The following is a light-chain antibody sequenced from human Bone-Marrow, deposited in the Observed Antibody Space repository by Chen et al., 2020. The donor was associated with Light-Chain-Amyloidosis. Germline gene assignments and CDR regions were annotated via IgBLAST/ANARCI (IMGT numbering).Light chain of an antibody. CDR2: DDS. J-gene: IGLJ3*02. Sequence: SYVLTQPSSVSVAPGQTATIACGGNNIGSTSVHWYQQTPGQAPLLVVYDDSDRPSGIPERLSGSNAGNTATLTISRGEAGDEADDYCQGWDRSSDRPVFGGGTKLTVL. V-gene: IGLV3-21*02. CDR3: QGWDRSSDRPV. CDR1: NIGSTS.